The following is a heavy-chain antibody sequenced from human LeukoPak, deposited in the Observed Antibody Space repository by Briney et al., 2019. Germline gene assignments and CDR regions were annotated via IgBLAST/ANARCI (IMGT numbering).Heavy chain of an antibody. J-gene: IGHJ4*02. V-gene: IGHV4-39*07. D-gene: IGHD4-17*01. CDR2: IYYSGST. CDR3: ARDGDLPDGDSRLGGDY. CDR1: GGSISSSSYY. Sequence: SETLSLTCTVSGGSISSSSYYWGWIRQPPGKGLEWIGSIYYSGSTYYNPSLKSRVTISVDTSKNQFSLKLSSVTAADTAVYYCARDGDLPDGDSRLGGDYWGQGTLVTVSS.